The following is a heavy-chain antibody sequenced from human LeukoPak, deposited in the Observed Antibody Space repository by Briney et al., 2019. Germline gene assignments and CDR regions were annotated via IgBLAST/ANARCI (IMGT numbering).Heavy chain of an antibody. CDR3: ARRTPWLAAAGRPFDY. CDR1: GGSFSGYY. Sequence: SGTLSLTCAVYGGSFSGYYWSWIRQPPGKGLEWIGEINHSGSTNYNPSLKSRVTISVDTSKNQFSLKLSSVTAADTAVYYCARRTPWLAAAGRPFDYWGQGTLVTVSS. D-gene: IGHD6-13*01. J-gene: IGHJ4*02. CDR2: INHSGST. V-gene: IGHV4-34*01.